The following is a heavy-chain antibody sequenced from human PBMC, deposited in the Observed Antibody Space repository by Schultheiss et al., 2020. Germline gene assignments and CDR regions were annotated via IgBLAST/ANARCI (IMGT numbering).Heavy chain of an antibody. Sequence: SLKISCAASGFTFSSYGMHWVRQAPGKGLEWVAVISYDGSNKYYADSVKGRFTISRDNAKNTLYLQMNSLRAEDTAVYYCARGSVIMITFGGVIALGAFDIWGQGTMVTVSS. CDR2: ISYDGSNK. D-gene: IGHD3-16*02. CDR3: ARGSVIMITFGGVIALGAFDI. J-gene: IGHJ3*02. CDR1: GFTFSSYG. V-gene: IGHV3-30*03.